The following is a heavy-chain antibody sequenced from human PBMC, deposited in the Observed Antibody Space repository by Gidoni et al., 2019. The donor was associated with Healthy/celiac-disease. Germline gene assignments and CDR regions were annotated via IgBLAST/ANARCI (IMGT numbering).Heavy chain of an antibody. Sequence: QVQLQQWGAGLLKPSETLSLTCAVYGGSFSGYYWSWIRQPPGKGLEWIGEINHSGSTNYNPSLKSRVTISVDTSKNQFSLKLSSVTAADTAVYYCARVGLSYSSSWYVDYWGQGTLVTVSS. J-gene: IGHJ4*02. CDR1: GGSFSGYY. V-gene: IGHV4-34*01. CDR2: INHSGST. D-gene: IGHD6-13*01. CDR3: ARVGLSYSSSWYVDY.